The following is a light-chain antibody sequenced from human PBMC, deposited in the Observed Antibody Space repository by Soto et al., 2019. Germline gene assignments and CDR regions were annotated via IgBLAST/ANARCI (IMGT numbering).Light chain of an antibody. J-gene: IGKJ5*01. CDR3: QQRNTWPPIT. CDR1: QSVRTY. Sequence: EIVMTQSPATLSVSPGERATLSFSASQSVRTYLAWYQVKPGQAPRLLIYDASRRASGVPARSSGSGSGTDFTLTISSLEPEDFALYYCQQRNTWPPITFGQGTRLEI. V-gene: IGKV3-11*01. CDR2: DAS.